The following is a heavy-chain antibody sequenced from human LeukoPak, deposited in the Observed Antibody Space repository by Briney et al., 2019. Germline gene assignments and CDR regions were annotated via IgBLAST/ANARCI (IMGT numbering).Heavy chain of an antibody. V-gene: IGHV3-21*01. CDR1: GFSLSSYS. CDR2: ISSSSSYI. D-gene: IGHD3-10*02. Sequence: GGSLRLSCAASGFSLSSYSMNWVRQAPGKGLEWVSSISSSSSYIYYADSVKGRFTLSRDNAKNSLYLQMSSLRAEDTAVYYCAELGITMIGGVWGKGTTVTISS. J-gene: IGHJ6*04. CDR3: AELGITMIGGV.